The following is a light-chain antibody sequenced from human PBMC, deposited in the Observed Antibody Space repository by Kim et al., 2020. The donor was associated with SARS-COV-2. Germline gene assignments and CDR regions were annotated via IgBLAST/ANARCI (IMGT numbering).Light chain of an antibody. CDR2: NAS. V-gene: IGKV3-20*01. CDR3: QQYASAPLT. CDR1: QSVGNNY. Sequence: PGERAMLACRASQSVGNNYLAWYQQKPGQAPRVIIYNASNRATGTPDRVSGSGSGTDFTLTISRLEPEDFAVYYCQQYASAPLTFGGGTKVDIK. J-gene: IGKJ4*01.